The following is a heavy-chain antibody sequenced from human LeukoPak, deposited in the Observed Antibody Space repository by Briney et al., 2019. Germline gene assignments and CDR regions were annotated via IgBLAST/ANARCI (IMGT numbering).Heavy chain of an antibody. Sequence: PGGSLRLSCAASGFTFSSYEMNWVRQAPGKGLEWVSYISSSSSYIYYADSVKGRFTISRDNAKNSLYLQMNSLRAEDTAVYYCARTSGLILTGYYLGAFDIWGQGTMVTVSS. V-gene: IGHV3-21*05. J-gene: IGHJ3*02. CDR2: ISSSSSYI. CDR3: ARTSGLILTGYYLGAFDI. CDR1: GFTFSSYE. D-gene: IGHD3-9*01.